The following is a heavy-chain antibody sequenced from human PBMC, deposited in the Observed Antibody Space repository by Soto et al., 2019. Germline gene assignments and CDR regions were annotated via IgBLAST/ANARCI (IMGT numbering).Heavy chain of an antibody. V-gene: IGHV1-2*02. CDR2: ISPHTGGT. CDR3: AGLYHYDSSGYYDY. J-gene: IGHJ4*02. Sequence: ASVKVSCKASGYTSNRYYMHWVRQAPGPGLEWMGWISPHTGGTTYAQKFQGRVTMTRDTSTSTLHMELSSLTSEDTAVYYCAGLYHYDSSGYYDYWGQGTLVTVSS. D-gene: IGHD3-22*01. CDR1: GYTSNRYY.